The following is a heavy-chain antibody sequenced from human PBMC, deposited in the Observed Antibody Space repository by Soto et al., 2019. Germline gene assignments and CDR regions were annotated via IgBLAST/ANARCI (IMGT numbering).Heavy chain of an antibody. D-gene: IGHD2-8*02. CDR2: IFHDGNT. J-gene: IGHJ5*02. CDR1: GASIGSGGW. CDR3: ARHEGWTGPDQ. V-gene: IGHV4-4*02. Sequence: KPSETLSLTCAVSGASIGSGGWWSWVRQPPGKGLEWIAEIFHDGNTNYSPSLKSRVTISVDKSQNQFSLNVYSVTAAGTAVYYCARHEGWTGPDQWGQGTLVTVSS.